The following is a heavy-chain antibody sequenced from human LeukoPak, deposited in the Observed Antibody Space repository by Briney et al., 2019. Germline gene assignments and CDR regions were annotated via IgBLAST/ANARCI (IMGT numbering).Heavy chain of an antibody. CDR2: LNSDGNNT. J-gene: IGHJ4*02. CDR1: GFTFNTYW. V-gene: IGHV3-74*01. CDR3: ARVAGGSQPYYFDY. D-gene: IGHD1-26*01. Sequence: PGGSLRLSCAASGFTFNTYWMHWVRQAQGKGLVWVSRLNSDGNNTAYADSVKGRFTISRDNAKNTLHLQMNSLRAEDTAVYYCARVAGGSQPYYFDYWGQGTLVTVSS.